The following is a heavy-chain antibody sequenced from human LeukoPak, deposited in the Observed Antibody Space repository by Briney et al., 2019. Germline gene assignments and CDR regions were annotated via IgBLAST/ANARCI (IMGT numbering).Heavy chain of an antibody. J-gene: IGHJ4*02. CDR3: ARGFEYSSGEYNFDY. D-gene: IGHD5-18*01. V-gene: IGHV6-1*01. CDR2: TYYRSKWYS. CDR1: GDSVSSNSAT. Sequence: SQTLSLTCAISGDSVSSNSATWNWIRQSPSRGLEWLGSTYYRSKWYSHYAVSVKSPITINPDTSKNQFSLQLNSVTPEDTAVYYCARGFEYSSGEYNFDYWGQGTLVTVSS.